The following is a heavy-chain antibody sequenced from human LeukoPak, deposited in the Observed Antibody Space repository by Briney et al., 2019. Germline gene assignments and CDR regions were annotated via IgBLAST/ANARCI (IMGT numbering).Heavy chain of an antibody. J-gene: IGHJ4*02. D-gene: IGHD6-19*01. Sequence: PSETLSLTCTVSGGSISSYYWSWIRQPPGKGLEWIGYIYYSGSTNYNPSLKSRVTISVDTSKNQFSLKLSSVTAADTAVYYCTRARSSGWGHNFDYWGRGTLVTVSS. CDR1: GGSISSYY. V-gene: IGHV4-59*01. CDR2: IYYSGST. CDR3: TRARSSGWGHNFDY.